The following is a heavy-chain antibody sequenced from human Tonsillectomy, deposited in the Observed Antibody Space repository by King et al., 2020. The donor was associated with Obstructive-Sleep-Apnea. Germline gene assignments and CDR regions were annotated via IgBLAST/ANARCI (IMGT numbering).Heavy chain of an antibody. CDR3: ARVFERCPPPRHYGMDV. CDR1: GYIFTTYW. CDR2: TDPSDSET. D-gene: IGHD3-3*01. Sequence: QLVQSGAEVKKPGESLKISCKGSGYIFTTYWIGWVRQIPGKGLEWMGITDPSDSETRYSPSFQGQVTISVDKSVSTAYLQWNSLKASDTAMYYCARVFERCPPPRHYGMDVWGQGTTVTVSS. J-gene: IGHJ6*02. V-gene: IGHV5-51*01.